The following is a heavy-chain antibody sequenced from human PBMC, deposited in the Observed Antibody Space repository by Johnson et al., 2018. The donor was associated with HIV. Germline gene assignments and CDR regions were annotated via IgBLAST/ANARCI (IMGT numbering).Heavy chain of an antibody. CDR1: GFTFDDYA. V-gene: IGHV3-9*01. CDR3: AKDLDTTGEAPGVFDI. Sequence: VQLVESGGGVVRPGGSLRLSCAASGFTFDDYAMHWVRQAPGKGLEWVSGLSWIGGNLGYADSVVGRFTISRDNARNSLYLQMNSMRPEDTALYYCAKDLDTTGEAPGVFDIWGQGTMVTVSS. CDR2: LSWIGGNL. D-gene: IGHD2-8*01. J-gene: IGHJ3*02.